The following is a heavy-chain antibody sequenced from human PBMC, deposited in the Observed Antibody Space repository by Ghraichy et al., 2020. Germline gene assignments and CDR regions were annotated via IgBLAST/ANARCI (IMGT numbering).Heavy chain of an antibody. V-gene: IGHV3-48*01. CDR2: IRRSSGPI. Sequence: GGSLRLSCAASGFNFNLYSMNWVRQAPGKGLEWLSYIRRSSGPIYYADSVKGRFTISRDNAKKSLYLQMNSLRAEDTAIYYCARDPIDYWGQGTPVTVSS. CDR3: ARDPIDY. J-gene: IGHJ4*02. CDR1: GFNFNLYS.